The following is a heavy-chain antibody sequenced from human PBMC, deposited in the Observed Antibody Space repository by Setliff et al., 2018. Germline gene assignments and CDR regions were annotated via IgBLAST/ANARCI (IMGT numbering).Heavy chain of an antibody. CDR2: ISGSGGST. Sequence: HPGGSLRLSCAASGFTFSSYAMSWVRQAPGKGLEWVSAISGSGGSTYYADSVKGRFTISRDNSKNTLYLQMNSLRAEDTAVYYCARDAEVVKRWGDAFDIWGQGTMVTVSS. CDR3: ARDAEVVKRWGDAFDI. V-gene: IGHV3-23*01. D-gene: IGHD3-22*01. J-gene: IGHJ3*02. CDR1: GFTFSSYA.